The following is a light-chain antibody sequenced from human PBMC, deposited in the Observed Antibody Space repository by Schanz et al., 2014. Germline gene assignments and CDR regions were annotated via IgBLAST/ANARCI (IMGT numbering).Light chain of an antibody. CDR2: DDI. J-gene: IGLJ1*01. V-gene: IGLV2-8*01. CDR1: TRDVANHNI. Sequence: QSVLTQPASVSGSPGQWITISCTGTTRDVANHNIVSWYQQHPGKAPKLMIYDDIKRPSGVPDRFSGSKSGNTASLTVSGLQAEDEADYYCSSNGGVNIYVFGTGTKLTVL. CDR3: SSNGGVNIYV.